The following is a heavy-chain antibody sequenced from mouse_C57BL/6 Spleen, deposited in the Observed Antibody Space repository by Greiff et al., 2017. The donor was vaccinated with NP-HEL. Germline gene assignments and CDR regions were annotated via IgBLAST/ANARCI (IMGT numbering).Heavy chain of an antibody. Sequence: EVKLVESGGGLVKPGGSLKLSCAASGFTFSDYGMHWVRQAPEKGLEWVAYISSGSSTIYYADTVKGRFTISRDNAKNTLFLQMTSLRSEDTAMYYCARRPSTVWNFDVWGTGTTVTVSS. D-gene: IGHD1-1*01. CDR1: GFTFSDYG. V-gene: IGHV5-17*01. CDR3: ARRPSTVWNFDV. CDR2: ISSGSSTI. J-gene: IGHJ1*03.